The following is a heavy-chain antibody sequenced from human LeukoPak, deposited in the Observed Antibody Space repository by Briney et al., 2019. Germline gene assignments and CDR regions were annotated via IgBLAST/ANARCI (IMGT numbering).Heavy chain of an antibody. J-gene: IGHJ4*02. CDR1: GGTFSSYA. D-gene: IGHD3-22*01. CDR3: ARCSPGDSSNFYAVLQY. V-gene: IGHV1-69*06. CDR2: IIPVFGTT. Sequence: SVKVSCKASGGTFSSYAVSWVRLTPGQGLEWLGGIIPVFGTTTYAQKFQAKVTMTADKSTNTAYLEISSLTSDDTAVYYCARCSPGDSSNFYAVLQYWGQGTQVSVST.